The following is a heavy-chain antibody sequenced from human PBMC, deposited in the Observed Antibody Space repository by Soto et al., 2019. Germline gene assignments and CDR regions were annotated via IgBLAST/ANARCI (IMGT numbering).Heavy chain of an antibody. CDR1: GGSFRGYS. CDR3: ARRRVMTLWFDP. D-gene: IGHD2-21*02. CDR2: INHSGNT. J-gene: IGHJ5*02. V-gene: IGHV4-34*01. Sequence: SETLSLTCAVYGGSFRGYSWTWIRQPPGKGLEWIGEINHSGNTNYNPSLKSRVTISVDTSKNQFSLKLSSVTVADTAVYYCARRRVMTLWFDPWGQGTLVTVSS.